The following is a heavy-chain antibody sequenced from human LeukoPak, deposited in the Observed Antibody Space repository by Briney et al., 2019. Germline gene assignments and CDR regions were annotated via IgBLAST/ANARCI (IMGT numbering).Heavy chain of an antibody. CDR1: GFTFSGYA. Sequence: GGSLRLSCAASGFTFSGYAMSWVRQAPGKGLEWVSAISGNSVSTYYADSVKGRFTISRDNSKNTLYLHMNSLRAEDTALYYCAKMQTFYDGLNTYRALCDYWGQGTLVTVSS. CDR2: ISGNSVST. CDR3: AKMQTFYDGLNTYRALCDY. D-gene: IGHD3-9*01. J-gene: IGHJ4*02. V-gene: IGHV3-23*01.